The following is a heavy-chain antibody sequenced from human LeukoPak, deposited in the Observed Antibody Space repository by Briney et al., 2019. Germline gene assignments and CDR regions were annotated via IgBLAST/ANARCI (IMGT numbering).Heavy chain of an antibody. CDR3: ARVGYSYNYGRWYGMDV. CDR2: INNDGSST. V-gene: IGHV3-74*01. CDR1: GFTFSNYW. J-gene: IGHJ6*02. Sequence: PGGSLRLSCAASGFTFSNYWMHWVRHAPGKGLVWVSRINNDGSSTTYADSVKGRFTISRDNAKNTLYLQMNSLRAEDTAVYYCARVGYSYNYGRWYGMDVWGQGTTVTVSS. D-gene: IGHD5-18*01.